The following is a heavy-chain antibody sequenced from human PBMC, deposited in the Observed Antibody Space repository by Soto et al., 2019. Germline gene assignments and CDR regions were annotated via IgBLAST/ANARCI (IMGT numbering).Heavy chain of an antibody. D-gene: IGHD2-21*02. CDR1: GFTLGIYA. J-gene: IGHJ4*02. CDR2: IRGCGDGT. V-gene: IGHV3-23*01. Sequence: GVSLRLSCAASGFTLGIYAISWFRQAPGKGLEWVSTIRGCGDGTFYADFVRRRLPISTDNPKNTPYLQMNRLRADDTAIYYSGEGAPRSDWITDYWGPGTLVTVSS. CDR3: GEGAPRSDWITDY.